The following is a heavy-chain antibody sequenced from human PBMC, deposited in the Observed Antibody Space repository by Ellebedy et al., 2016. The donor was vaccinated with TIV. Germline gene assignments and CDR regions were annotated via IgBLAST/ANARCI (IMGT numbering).Heavy chain of an antibody. J-gene: IGHJ4*02. CDR3: AKNVLSYVDQVDY. Sequence: PGGSLRLSCAVSGFTFNNYAMSWVRQAPGKGLEWVSTVSGTAEATYYADSVKGRFTVSRDDIKNTLFLQMNSLRAEDTAVYYCAKNVLSYVDQVDYWGQGTLVTVSS. V-gene: IGHV3-23*01. CDR2: VSGTAEAT. D-gene: IGHD4-17*01. CDR1: GFTFNNYA.